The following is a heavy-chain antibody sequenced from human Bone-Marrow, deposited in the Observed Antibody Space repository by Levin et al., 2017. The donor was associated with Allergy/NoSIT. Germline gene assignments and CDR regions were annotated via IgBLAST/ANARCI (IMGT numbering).Heavy chain of an antibody. CDR3: ARANIAGYYFDY. Sequence: PGGSLRLSCAASGFTFSDYSMTWVRQAPGKGLEWVSYISGTGTYTNYADSVKGRFTISSDNAKNSLYLQLNSLRTEDTAVYYCARANIAGYYFDYWGQGTLVTVSS. J-gene: IGHJ4*02. CDR1: GFTFSDYS. CDR2: ISGTGTYT. V-gene: IGHV3-11*05. D-gene: IGHD5-12*01.